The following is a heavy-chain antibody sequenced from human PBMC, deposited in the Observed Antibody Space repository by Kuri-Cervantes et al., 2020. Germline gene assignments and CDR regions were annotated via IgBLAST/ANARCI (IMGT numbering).Heavy chain of an antibody. Sequence: GGSLRLSCAASGFTFSSYGMHWVRQAPGKGLVWVSRINSDASSTRYADSVRGRFTISRDNAKNTLYLQMNSLRAEDTAVYYCANQLTPYSSFVWGQGTLVTVSS. CDR2: INSDASST. V-gene: IGHV3-74*01. CDR3: ANQLTPYSSFV. CDR1: GFTFSSYG. D-gene: IGHD6-6*01. J-gene: IGHJ4*02.